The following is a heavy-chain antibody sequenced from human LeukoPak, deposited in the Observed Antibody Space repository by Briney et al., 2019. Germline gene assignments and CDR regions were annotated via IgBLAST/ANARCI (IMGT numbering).Heavy chain of an antibody. D-gene: IGHD3-16*02. CDR1: GFTFSSHS. J-gene: IGHJ4*02. V-gene: IGHV3-21*01. Sequence: GGSLRLSCAASGFTFSSHSMNWVRQAPGKGLEWVSSISSSSSYIYYADSVKGRFTISRDNAKNSLYLQMNSLRAEDTAVYYCARDDYDYVWGSYRHHYFDYWGQGTLVTVSS. CDR3: ARDDYDYVWGSYRHHYFDY. CDR2: ISSSSSYI.